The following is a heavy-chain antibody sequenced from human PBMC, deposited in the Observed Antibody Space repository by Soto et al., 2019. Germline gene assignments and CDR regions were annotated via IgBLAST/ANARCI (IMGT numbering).Heavy chain of an antibody. CDR3: ARAYYDILNGYPHYYMGVGV. D-gene: IGHD3-9*01. CDR2: ISVYNGNT. J-gene: IGHJ6*02. CDR1: GYTFLSYG. V-gene: IGHV1-18*01. Sequence: ASVKVSCKASGYTFLSYGISWVRQAPGQGLEWMGWISVYNGNTNYAQKLQGRVTMTTDTFTSTAYMELRSLRSDDTAVYYCARAYYDILNGYPHYYMGVGVWG.